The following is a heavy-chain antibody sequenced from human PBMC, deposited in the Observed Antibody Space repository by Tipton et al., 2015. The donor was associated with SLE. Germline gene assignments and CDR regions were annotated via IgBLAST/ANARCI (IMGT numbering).Heavy chain of an antibody. D-gene: IGHD1-7*01. CDR3: ARVRISGTTHLGWYVDL. CDR1: GYTFTGYY. V-gene: IGHV1-2*06. CDR2: INPNSGGT. Sequence: QLVQSGPEVKKPGASVKVSCKASGYTFTGYYMHWVRQAPGQGLEWMGRINPNSGGTNYAQKLQGRVTMTRDTSISTAYIELSRRRADHTAVYYCARVRISGTTHLGWYVDLWGRGTLVTVSS. J-gene: IGHJ2*01.